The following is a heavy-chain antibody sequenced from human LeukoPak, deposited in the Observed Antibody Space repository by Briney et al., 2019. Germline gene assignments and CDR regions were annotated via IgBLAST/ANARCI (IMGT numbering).Heavy chain of an antibody. CDR2: MSGSGART. CDR3: AQDESGGGVPPYYFAS. V-gene: IGHV3-23*01. CDR1: GGSIRSRT. Sequence: ETLSLTCTVSGGSIRSRTIYWGWIRQPPGKGLEWVSSMSGSGARTYYADSVKGRFTISRDNSKDTLYLQMNSLRAEDTAVYYCAQDESGGGVPPYYFASWGQGTLVTVSS. J-gene: IGHJ4*02. D-gene: IGHD6-25*01.